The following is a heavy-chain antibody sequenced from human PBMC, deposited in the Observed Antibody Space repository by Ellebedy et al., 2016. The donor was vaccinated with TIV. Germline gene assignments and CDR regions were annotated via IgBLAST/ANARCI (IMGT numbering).Heavy chain of an antibody. V-gene: IGHV3-7*01. CDR2: IYQDGSVQ. Sequence: GESLKISCAASGFSFRSYWMSWVRQAPGKGLEWVANIYQDGSVQYYVDSVKGRFTISSDNANKSLFLQMNSLRVEDTAVYYCARRGSYGDYAVQVNSWFDPWGQGTLVTVSS. CDR1: GFSFRSYW. CDR3: ARRGSYGDYAVQVNSWFDP. J-gene: IGHJ5*02. D-gene: IGHD4-17*01.